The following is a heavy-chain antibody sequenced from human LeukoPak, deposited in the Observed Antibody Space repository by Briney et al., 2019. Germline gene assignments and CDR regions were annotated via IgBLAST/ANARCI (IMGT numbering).Heavy chain of an antibody. J-gene: IGHJ4*02. Sequence: GGSLRLSCAASGFTFSSYAMSWVRQAPGKGLEWVSSIGSSSSYMYYADSEKGRFTISRDNAKNSLSLQMNSLRAEDTAVYYCARGIAELDYWGQGTLVTVSS. CDR1: GFTFSSYA. CDR3: ARGIAELDY. CDR2: IGSSSSYM. V-gene: IGHV3-21*01. D-gene: IGHD6-13*01.